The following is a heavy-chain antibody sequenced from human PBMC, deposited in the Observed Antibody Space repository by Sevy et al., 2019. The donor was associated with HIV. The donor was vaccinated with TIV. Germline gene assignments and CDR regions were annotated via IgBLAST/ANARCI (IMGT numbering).Heavy chain of an antibody. D-gene: IGHD1-26*01. CDR3: ARDGGYSIKWFPLY. Sequence: GGSLRLSCAASGFAFSTHAMHWVRQAPGKGLEWVAVISYEGTETFYAASVEGRFTISRDNSKNMLSLQINSLRPEDTAVYYCARDGGYSIKWFPLYWGHGTLVTVSS. J-gene: IGHJ4*01. CDR1: GFAFSTHA. CDR2: ISYEGTET. V-gene: IGHV3-30-3*01.